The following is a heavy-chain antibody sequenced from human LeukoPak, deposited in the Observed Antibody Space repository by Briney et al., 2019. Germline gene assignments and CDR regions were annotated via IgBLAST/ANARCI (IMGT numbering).Heavy chain of an antibody. CDR2: IKQDGSEK. V-gene: IGHV3-7*01. J-gene: IGHJ4*02. CDR1: GFTFSSYW. D-gene: IGHD2-15*01. CDR3: ARDTGCSGGTCYSFYDY. Sequence: GGSLRLSCAASGFTFSSYWMTWVRQAPGKGPGRVANIKQDGSEKYHVDSVKGRFTISRDNAKNSLYLQMNSLRAEDTAVYYCARDTGCSGGTCYSFYDYWGQGTLVTVSS.